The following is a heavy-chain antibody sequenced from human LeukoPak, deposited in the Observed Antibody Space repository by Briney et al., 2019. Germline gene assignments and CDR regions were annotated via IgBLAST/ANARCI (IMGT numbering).Heavy chain of an antibody. D-gene: IGHD3-10*01. CDR1: GGTFSNYA. CDR3: ARDLYYYGSGTYWVSSY. J-gene: IGHJ4*02. CDR2: IIPIFDTA. Sequence: SVKVSCKASGGTFSNYAISWVRQAPGQGLEWMGGIIPIFDTANYAQKFQGRVTITADESTSTAYMEMRSLRSEDTAVYYCARDLYYYGSGTYWVSSYWGQGTLVTVSS. V-gene: IGHV1-69*01.